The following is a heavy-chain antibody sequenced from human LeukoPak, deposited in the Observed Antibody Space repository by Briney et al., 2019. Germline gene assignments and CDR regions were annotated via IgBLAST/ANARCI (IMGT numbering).Heavy chain of an antibody. CDR1: GGTFSSYA. Sequence: ASVKVSCKASGGTFSSYAISWVRQAPGQGLEWMGWISAYNGNTNYAQKLQGRVTMTTDTSTSTAYMELRSLRSDDTAVYYCAVARSGYGGFFDYWGQGTLVTVSS. D-gene: IGHD6-25*01. CDR3: AVARSGYGGFFDY. CDR2: ISAYNGNT. V-gene: IGHV1-18*01. J-gene: IGHJ4*02.